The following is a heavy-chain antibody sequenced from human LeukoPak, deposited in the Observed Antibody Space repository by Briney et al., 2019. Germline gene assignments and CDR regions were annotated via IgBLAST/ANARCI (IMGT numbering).Heavy chain of an antibody. D-gene: IGHD4-17*01. CDR3: ARRSGRTVTRYFDL. Sequence: PSETLSLTCTVSGGSISSGGYYWGWIRQHPGKGLEWIGYTYYSGSTYYNPSLKSRVTISVDTSKNQFSLKLSSVTAADTAVYYCARRSGRTVTRYFDLWGRGTLVTVSS. CDR2: TYYSGST. J-gene: IGHJ2*01. CDR1: GGSISSGGYY. V-gene: IGHV4-31*03.